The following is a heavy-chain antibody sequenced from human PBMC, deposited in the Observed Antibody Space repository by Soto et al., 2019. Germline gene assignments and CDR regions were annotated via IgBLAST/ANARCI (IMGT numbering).Heavy chain of an antibody. J-gene: IGHJ4*02. CDR3: ARGGYYDSSGYYLDYFDY. CDR2: MNPNSGNT. D-gene: IGHD3-22*01. V-gene: IGHV1-8*01. CDR1: GYTLASYD. Sequence: GTSVKLSCKASGYTLASYDINWVRQATGQGLEWMGWMNPNSGNTGYAQKFQGRVTMTRNTSISTAYMELSSLRSEDTAVYYCARGGYYDSSGYYLDYFDYWGQGALVTVSS.